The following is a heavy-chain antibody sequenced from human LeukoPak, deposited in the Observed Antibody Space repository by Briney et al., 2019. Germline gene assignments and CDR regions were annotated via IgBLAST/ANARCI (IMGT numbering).Heavy chain of an antibody. CDR3: TRGSSYGLPHQF. CDR2: INPKSGDS. J-gene: IGHJ4*02. D-gene: IGHD5-18*01. V-gene: IGHV1-2*02. Sequence: GASVNVSCTASGYVFPGYNIYWVRQAPGQGLEWVGWINPKSGDSNYGQRFQGRVIMTRDTSTTTAYMEVSRLASDDTAVYYCTRGSSYGLPHQFWGQGTLVTVSS. CDR1: GYVFPGYN.